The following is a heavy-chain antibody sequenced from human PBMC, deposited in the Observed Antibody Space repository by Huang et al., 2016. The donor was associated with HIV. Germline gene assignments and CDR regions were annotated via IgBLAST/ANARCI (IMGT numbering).Heavy chain of an antibody. CDR3: ARLDTDRNYYYYGLDV. Sequence: EEQLVQSGAEVKKPGESLKISCEGSGYSFAKYWIGWVRQMPGKGLEWRGICYPDESDTRYSPSFQGQVSISADKSTSTACLQWGSLKASDTAMYYCARLDTDRNYYYYGLDVWGQGTSVIVSS. V-gene: IGHV5-51*01. CDR2: CYPDESDT. CDR1: GYSFAKYW. D-gene: IGHD5-18*01. J-gene: IGHJ6*02.